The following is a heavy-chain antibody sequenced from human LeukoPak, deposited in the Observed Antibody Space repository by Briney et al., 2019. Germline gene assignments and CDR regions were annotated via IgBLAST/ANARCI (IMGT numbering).Heavy chain of an antibody. CDR1: GFTFSDYY. CDR3: ARDQPAYRSMTTVTPGYFDY. Sequence: GGSLRLSCAASGFTFSDYYMSWIRQAPGKGLEWVSYISCSSSYTNYADSVKGRFTISRDNAKNSLYLQMNSLRAEDTAVYYCARDQPAYRSMTTVTPGYFDYWGQGTLVTVPS. CDR2: ISCSSSYT. D-gene: IGHD4-17*01. J-gene: IGHJ4*02. V-gene: IGHV3-11*05.